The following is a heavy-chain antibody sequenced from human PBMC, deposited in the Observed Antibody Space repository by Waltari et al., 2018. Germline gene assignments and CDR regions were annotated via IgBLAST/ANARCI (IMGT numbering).Heavy chain of an antibody. Sequence: EEPLVESGGGLVKPGWSRRLSWPACDFPFSSYRMDWVRQAPGKGLEWVASISSTSHYIYYADSVKGRFTISRDNAKNSLYLQMNSLRAEDTAVYYCARGFWFATVSTFTWFDPWGQGTLVTVSS. CDR2: ISSTSHYI. D-gene: IGHD4-17*01. V-gene: IGHV3-21*01. CDR3: ARGFWFATVSTFTWFDP. J-gene: IGHJ5*02. CDR1: DFPFSSYR.